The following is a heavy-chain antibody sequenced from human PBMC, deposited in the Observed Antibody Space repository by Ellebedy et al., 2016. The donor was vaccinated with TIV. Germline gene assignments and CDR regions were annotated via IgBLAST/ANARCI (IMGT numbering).Heavy chain of an antibody. Sequence: AASVQVSCKASGYIFTNSYMNWARQAPGQGLEWMGLINPGGGGTSYAQKFPGRVTMTRDTSTSTVYMEMISLSSEDTALYYCARAPLSGVFYGMDVWGQGTTVTVSS. J-gene: IGHJ6*02. D-gene: IGHD3-16*02. CDR3: ARAPLSGVFYGMDV. CDR2: INPGGGGT. V-gene: IGHV1-46*01. CDR1: GYIFTNSY.